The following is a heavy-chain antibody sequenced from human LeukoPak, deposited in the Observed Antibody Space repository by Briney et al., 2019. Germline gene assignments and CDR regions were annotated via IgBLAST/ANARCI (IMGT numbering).Heavy chain of an antibody. V-gene: IGHV3-23*01. J-gene: IGHJ4*02. CDR2: VSGSGPTT. CDR3: ARGGAPARYYFDY. Sequence: GGSLRLSCATSGITFNNYPMTWVRQTPGKGLEWVADVSGSGPTTHYTDSVKGRFTISRDNSKNTLYLQMKSLRVEDTAVYYCARGGAPARYYFDYWGQGTLVTVSS. D-gene: IGHD1-26*01. CDR1: GITFNNYP.